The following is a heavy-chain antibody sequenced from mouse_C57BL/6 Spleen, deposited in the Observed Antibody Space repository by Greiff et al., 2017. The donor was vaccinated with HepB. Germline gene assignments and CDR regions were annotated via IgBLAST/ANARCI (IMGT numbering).Heavy chain of an antibody. CDR3: ARDNDYDWDY. J-gene: IGHJ2*01. V-gene: IGHV5-4*01. CDR1: GFTFSSYA. CDR2: ISDGGSYT. D-gene: IGHD2-4*01. Sequence: EVKVVESGGGLVKPGGSLKLSCAASGFTFSSYAMSWVRQTPEKRLEWVATISDGGSYTYYPDNVKGRFTISRDNAKNNLYLQMSHLKSEDTAMYYCARDNDYDWDYWGQGTTLTVSS.